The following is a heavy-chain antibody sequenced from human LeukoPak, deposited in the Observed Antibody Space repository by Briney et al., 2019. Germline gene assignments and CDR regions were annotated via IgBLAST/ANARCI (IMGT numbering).Heavy chain of an antibody. CDR2: ISAYNGNT. V-gene: IGHV1-18*01. CDR1: GYTFTSYG. D-gene: IGHD1-26*01. J-gene: IGHJ6*03. Sequence: ASVKVSCKASGYTFTSYGISWVRQAPGQGLEWMGWISAYNGNTNYAQKLQGRVTMTTDTSTSTAYMELSSLRSEDTAVYYCARTEVGATPIYYYYYMDVWGKGTTVTVSS. CDR3: ARTEVGATPIYYYYYMDV.